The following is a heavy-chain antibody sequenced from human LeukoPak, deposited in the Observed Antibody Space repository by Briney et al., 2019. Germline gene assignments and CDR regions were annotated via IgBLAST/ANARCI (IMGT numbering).Heavy chain of an antibody. D-gene: IGHD2-15*01. CDR1: GYTFTSYG. Sequence: VASVTVSCKASGYTFTSYGISWVRQAPGQGLEWMGWISAYNGNTNYAQKLQGRVTMTTDTSTSTAYMELRSLRSDDTAVYYCARDRAGVVVAATLRWFDPWGQGTLVTVSS. V-gene: IGHV1-18*01. J-gene: IGHJ5*02. CDR3: ARDRAGVVVAATLRWFDP. CDR2: ISAYNGNT.